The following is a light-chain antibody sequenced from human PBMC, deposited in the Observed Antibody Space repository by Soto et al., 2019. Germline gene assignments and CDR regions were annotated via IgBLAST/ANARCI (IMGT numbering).Light chain of an antibody. CDR3: MQALQTPRT. CDR1: QSLLHSSGYNY. J-gene: IGKJ1*01. V-gene: IGKV2-28*01. CDR2: LGS. Sequence: DIVMTQSPLSLPVTLGEPASISCRSSQSLLHSSGYNYLDWYLQRPGQSPELLIFLGSNRAAGVPDGFSGSGSGTNFTLKITRVEADDVGVYYCMQALQTPRTFGQGTKVESK.